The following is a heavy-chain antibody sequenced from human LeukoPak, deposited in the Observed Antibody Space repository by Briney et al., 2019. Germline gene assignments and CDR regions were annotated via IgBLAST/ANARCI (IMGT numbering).Heavy chain of an antibody. Sequence: TGGSLRLSCAASGFTFSSYAISWVRQAPGKGLEWVSAISKSGDSTYYADSVKGRFTISTDNSKNTIYLQMNSLRVEDTAVYYCAKLSGWTGWFFDYWGQGTVVTVSS. D-gene: IGHD6-19*01. CDR1: GFTFSSYA. CDR3: AKLSGWTGWFFDY. CDR2: ISKSGDST. V-gene: IGHV3-23*01. J-gene: IGHJ4*02.